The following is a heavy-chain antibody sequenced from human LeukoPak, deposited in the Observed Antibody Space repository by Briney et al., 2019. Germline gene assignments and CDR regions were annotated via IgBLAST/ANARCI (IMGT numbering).Heavy chain of an antibody. Sequence: ASVKVSCKASGYTFTGYYMHWVRQAPGQGLEWMGWINPNSGGTNYAQKFQGWVTMTRDTSINTAYMELSRLRSDDTAVYYCARVGRRAAAGTSHPLDYWGQGTLVTVSS. CDR3: ARVGRRAAAGTSHPLDY. D-gene: IGHD6-13*01. CDR2: INPNSGGT. J-gene: IGHJ4*02. V-gene: IGHV1-2*04. CDR1: GYTFTGYY.